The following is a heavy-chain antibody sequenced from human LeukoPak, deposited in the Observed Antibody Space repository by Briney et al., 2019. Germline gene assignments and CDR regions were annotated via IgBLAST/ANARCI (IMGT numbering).Heavy chain of an antibody. CDR3: AREGVNGYYYYYMDV. Sequence: SETLSLTCTVSGGSISSYYWSWVRQPPGKGLEWIGYIYYSGSTNYNPSLKSRVTISVDTSKNQFSLRLSSVTAADTAVYYCAREGVNGYYYYYMDVWAKGTTVTVSS. D-gene: IGHD2-8*01. CDR1: GGSISSYY. CDR2: IYYSGST. V-gene: IGHV4-59*01. J-gene: IGHJ6*03.